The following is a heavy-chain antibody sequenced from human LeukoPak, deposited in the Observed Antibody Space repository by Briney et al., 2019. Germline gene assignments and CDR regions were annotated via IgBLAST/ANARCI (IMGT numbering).Heavy chain of an antibody. Sequence: ASVKVSCKVSGYTLTELSMHWVRQAPGKGLEWMGGFDPEDGETIYAQKFQGRVTMTEDTSTDTAYMELSSLRSEDTAVYYCATDVSSGWYCAFDIWGQGTMVTVSS. CDR3: ATDVSSGWYCAFDI. J-gene: IGHJ3*02. CDR2: FDPEDGET. V-gene: IGHV1-24*01. CDR1: GYTLTELS. D-gene: IGHD6-19*01.